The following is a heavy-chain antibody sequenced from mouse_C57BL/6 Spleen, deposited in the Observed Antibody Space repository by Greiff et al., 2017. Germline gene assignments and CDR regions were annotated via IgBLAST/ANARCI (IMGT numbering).Heavy chain of an antibody. D-gene: IGHD1-1*01. J-gene: IGHJ1*03. Sequence: EVMLVESGGGLVKPGGSLKLSCAASGFTFSDYGMHWVRQAPEEGLEWVAYISSGSSTIYYADTVKGRFTITRDNAKNTLFLQMTSLRSEDTAMYYCARGSSPPFEVWGTGTTVTVSS. CDR3: ARGSSPPFEV. CDR1: GFTFSDYG. CDR2: ISSGSSTI. V-gene: IGHV5-17*01.